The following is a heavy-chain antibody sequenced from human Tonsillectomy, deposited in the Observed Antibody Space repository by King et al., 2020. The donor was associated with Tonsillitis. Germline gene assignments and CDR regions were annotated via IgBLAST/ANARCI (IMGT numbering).Heavy chain of an antibody. CDR1: GYSFTNYW. Sequence: VQLVESGAEVKKPGESLKISCKGSGYSFTNYWIGWVRQMPGKGLEWMGIIYPGDSDTRYNPSFQGQVTISADKSLSTAYLQWSSLKASDTAIYYCARHSSHYDYLWESYSLWGQGTLVTVSS. D-gene: IGHD3-16*01. J-gene: IGHJ4*02. V-gene: IGHV5-51*01. CDR2: IYPGDSDT. CDR3: ARHSSHYDYLWESYSL.